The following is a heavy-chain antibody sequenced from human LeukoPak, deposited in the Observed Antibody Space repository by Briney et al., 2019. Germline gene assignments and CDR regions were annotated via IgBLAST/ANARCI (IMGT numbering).Heavy chain of an antibody. CDR1: GFTFTSSA. V-gene: IGHV1-58*01. D-gene: IGHD3-22*01. CDR3: AADLGPGNSGYSSPIDY. J-gene: IGHJ4*02. Sequence: GTSVKVSCKASGFTFTSSAVQWVRQARGQRLEWIGWIVVGSGNTNNAQKFQERVTITRDMSTSTAYMELSSLRSEDTAVYYCAADLGPGNSGYSSPIDYWGQGTLVTVPS. CDR2: IVVGSGNT.